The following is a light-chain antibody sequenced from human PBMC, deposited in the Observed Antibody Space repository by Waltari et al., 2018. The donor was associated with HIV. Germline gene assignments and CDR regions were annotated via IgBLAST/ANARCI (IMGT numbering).Light chain of an antibody. J-gene: IGLJ2*01. CDR1: TSDVGGYNS. CDR2: DVS. CDR3: SSYTSSDTVV. V-gene: IGLV2-14*03. Sequence: QSALTQPASVSGSPGQSITISCTGTTSDVGGYNSVFWYQQHQAKAPKTLILDVSNRPSGVSNRFSGSKAGNTASLTISGIQAEDEAYYYCSSYTSSDTVVFGGGTKVTVL.